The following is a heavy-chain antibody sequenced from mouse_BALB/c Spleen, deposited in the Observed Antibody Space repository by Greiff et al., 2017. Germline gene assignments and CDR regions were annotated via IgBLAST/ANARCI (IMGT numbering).Heavy chain of an antibody. CDR3: ARSTTGYAMDY. CDR1: GYAFTNYL. CDR2: INPGSGGT. V-gene: IGHV1-54*01. J-gene: IGHJ4*01. Sequence: VQRVESGAELVRPGTSVKVSCKASGYAFTNYLIEWVKQRPGQGLEWIGVINPGSGGTNYNEKFKGKATLTADKSSSTAYMQLSSLTSDDSAVYFCARSTTGYAMDYWGQGTSVTVSS. D-gene: IGHD1-1*01.